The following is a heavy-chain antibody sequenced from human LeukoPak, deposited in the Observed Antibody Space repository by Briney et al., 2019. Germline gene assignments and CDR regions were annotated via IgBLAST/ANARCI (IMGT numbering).Heavy chain of an antibody. V-gene: IGHV4-59*01. J-gene: IGHJ4*02. CDR2: IYCSGTT. Sequence: SETLSLTCTVSGGSIDSNSWTWIRQPPGKGLEWIGYIYCSGTTNYNPSLKSRVTMSVDMSKNQFSLKLTSVTAADTAVYYCARAWGFVDYWGQGTLVTVSS. CDR1: GGSIDSNS. D-gene: IGHD7-27*01. CDR3: ARAWGFVDY.